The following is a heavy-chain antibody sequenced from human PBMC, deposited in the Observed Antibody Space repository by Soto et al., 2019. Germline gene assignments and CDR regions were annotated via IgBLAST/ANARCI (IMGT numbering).Heavy chain of an antibody. CDR2: IYYSGST. V-gene: IGHV4-59*01. Sequence: ETLSLTCTVSGGSISSYYWSWIRQPPGKGLEWIGYIYYSGSTNYNPSLKSRVTISVDTSKNQFSLKLSSVTAADTAVYYCARDKGSPNYYYYGLDVWGQGTTVTVSS. D-gene: IGHD1-26*01. J-gene: IGHJ6*02. CDR3: ARDKGSPNYYYYGLDV. CDR1: GGSISSYY.